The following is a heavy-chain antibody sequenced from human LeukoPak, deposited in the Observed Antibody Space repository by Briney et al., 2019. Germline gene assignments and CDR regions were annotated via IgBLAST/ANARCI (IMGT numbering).Heavy chain of an antibody. J-gene: IGHJ3*02. D-gene: IGHD3-10*01. CDR3: ARDRGAFDI. V-gene: IGHV3-7*05. CDR2: INRDGSEK. CDR1: GLTFNTYW. Sequence: GGSLRLSCAASGLTFNTYWMTWVRQAPGKGLEWVANINRDGSEKNYVDSVRGRFTISRDNTKNSLYLQMNSLRVEDTAVYYCARDRGAFDIWGQGTMVTVSS.